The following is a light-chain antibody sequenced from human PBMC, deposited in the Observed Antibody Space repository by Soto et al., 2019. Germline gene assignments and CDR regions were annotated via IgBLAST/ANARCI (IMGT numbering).Light chain of an antibody. V-gene: IGKV3-11*01. CDR3: QQRGTWLLT. CDR1: QSISTY. J-gene: IGKJ4*01. CDR2: DAS. Sequence: EIVLTQSPATVSLSPGERATLSCRASQSISTYLAWYQQKPGQAPRLLIYDASYRAAGIPARFSGSGSGTDFTLSISAREPEKVTVYYSQQRGTWLLTFGGGTKGE.